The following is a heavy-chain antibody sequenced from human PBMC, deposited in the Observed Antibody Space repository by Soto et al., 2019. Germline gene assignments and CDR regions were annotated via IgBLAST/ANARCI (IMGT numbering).Heavy chain of an antibody. Sequence: QVQLVESGGGVVQPGRSLTLSCAASGFTFRAMAMHWVRQAPGKGLEWVAVIWYDGSERYYGDSFKGRFTISRDNSDDKVYLRMISLRVEDTGIYYCARDPGIPYGYFPLDHWGQGTLVTVSS. CDR3: ARDPGIPYGYFPLDH. CDR1: GFTFRAMA. J-gene: IGHJ4*02. D-gene: IGHD5-18*01. CDR2: IWYDGSER. V-gene: IGHV3-33*01.